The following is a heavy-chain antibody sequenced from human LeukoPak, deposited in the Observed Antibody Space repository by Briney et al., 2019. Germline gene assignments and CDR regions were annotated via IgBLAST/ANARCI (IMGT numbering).Heavy chain of an antibody. CDR2: IIPIFGTA. CDR1: GGTFSSYA. J-gene: IGHJ4*02. Sequence: SVKVSCKASGGTFSSYAISWVRQAPGQGLEWMGGIIPIFGTANYAQKFQGRVTITADKSTSTAYMELSSLRSEDTAVYYCARDNYYDSSGFGEFDYWGQGTLVTVSS. V-gene: IGHV1-69*06. CDR3: ARDNYYDSSGFGEFDY. D-gene: IGHD3-22*01.